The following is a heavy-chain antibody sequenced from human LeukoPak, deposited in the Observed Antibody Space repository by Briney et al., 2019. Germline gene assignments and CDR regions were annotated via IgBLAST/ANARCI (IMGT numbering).Heavy chain of an antibody. J-gene: IGHJ3*02. CDR1: GFTFSSYS. V-gene: IGHV3-21*01. Sequence: GGSLRLSCAASGFTFSSYSMNWVRQAPGKGLEWVSSISSSSSYIYYADSVKGRFTISRDNAKNSLYLQMNSLRAEDTAVYYCASDPTMIVVFDAFDIWGQGTMVTVSS. CDR2: ISSSSSYI. D-gene: IGHD3-22*01. CDR3: ASDPTMIVVFDAFDI.